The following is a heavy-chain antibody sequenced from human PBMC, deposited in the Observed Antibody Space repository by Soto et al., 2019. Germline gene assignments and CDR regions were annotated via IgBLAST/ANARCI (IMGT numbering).Heavy chain of an antibody. D-gene: IGHD5-12*01. CDR3: ARLEGSGQWLLSPFDY. CDR2: ISGGIGST. V-gene: IGHV3-23*01. Sequence: EVQLLESGGGLVQPGGSLRLSCAASGFTFSSYAMSWVRQAPGKGLEWVSAISGGIGSTYYADSVKGRFTISRDNSKNTLYLQMISLRVEDTAVYSYARLEGSGQWLLSPFDYWGQGTLVTVSS. J-gene: IGHJ4*02. CDR1: GFTFSSYA.